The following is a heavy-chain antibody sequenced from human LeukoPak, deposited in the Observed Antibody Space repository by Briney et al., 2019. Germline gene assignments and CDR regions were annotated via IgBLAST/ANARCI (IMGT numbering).Heavy chain of an antibody. J-gene: IGHJ4*02. CDR2: INPSGGST. V-gene: IGHV1-46*01. Sequence: ASVKVSCKASGYTFTSYYMHWVRQAPGQGLEWMGIINPSGGSTSYAQKFQGRVTMTRDTSTSTAYMELRSLRSEDTAVYYCVREASGGYFDYWGQGTQVTVSS. D-gene: IGHD3-16*01. CDR3: VREASGGYFDY. CDR1: GYTFTSYY.